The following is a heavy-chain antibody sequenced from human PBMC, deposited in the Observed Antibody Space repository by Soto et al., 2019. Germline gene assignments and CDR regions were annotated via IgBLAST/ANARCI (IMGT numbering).Heavy chain of an antibody. V-gene: IGHV4-59*08. J-gene: IGHJ3*02. D-gene: IGHD2-15*01. CDR3: ATGWGGYCSCGSCSSEKGLADDSDM. CDR2: IYYSGST. Sequence: SETLSLTCTFSGGSISSYYWSWIRQPPGKVLEWIGYIYYSGSTNYNPSLKSRVTISVDTSKNQFSLKLSSVAAADSAVYCCATGWGGYCSCGSCSSEKGLADDSDMWGQGTMVT. CDR1: GGSISSYY.